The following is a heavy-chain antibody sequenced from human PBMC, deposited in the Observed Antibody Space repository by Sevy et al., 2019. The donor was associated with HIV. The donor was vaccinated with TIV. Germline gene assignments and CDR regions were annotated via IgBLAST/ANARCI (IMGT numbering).Heavy chain of an antibody. J-gene: IGHJ4*02. Sequence: SEILSLTCAVSGGSISSGNWWSWVRQPPGNGLEWIGEIYHSGSTNYNPSLKSRVTISVDKSKNQFSLKLRSVTAADTAVYYCTREQVGARVYYFDYWGQGTLVTVSS. V-gene: IGHV4-4*02. CDR1: GGSISSGNW. CDR3: TREQVGARVYYFDY. CDR2: IYHSGST. D-gene: IGHD1-26*01.